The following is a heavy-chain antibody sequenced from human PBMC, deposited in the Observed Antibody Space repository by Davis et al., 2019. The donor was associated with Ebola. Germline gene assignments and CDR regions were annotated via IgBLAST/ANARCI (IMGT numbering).Heavy chain of an antibody. CDR3: ARGGYSGYDSHFDY. J-gene: IGHJ4*02. CDR1: GYTFTNYG. CDR2: IGPYNGKT. V-gene: IGHV1-18*01. Sequence: AASVKVSCKTSGYTFTNYGITWVRQAPGQGPEWMGWIGPYNGKTKYAQKVQDRVTMTTDTSTSTAYMELRGLASDDTAVYYCARGGYSGYDSHFDYWGQGTLVTVSS. D-gene: IGHD5-12*01.